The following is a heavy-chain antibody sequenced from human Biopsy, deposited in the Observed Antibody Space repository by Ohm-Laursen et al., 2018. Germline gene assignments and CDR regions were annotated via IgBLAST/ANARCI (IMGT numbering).Heavy chain of an antibody. CDR2: INHSGRT. CDR1: GESFNGYY. J-gene: IGHJ6*02. CDR3: VRGVDYYDPYHYYALDV. V-gene: IGHV4-34*01. D-gene: IGHD3-22*01. Sequence: SETLSLTCAVYGESFNGYYWSWIRQTPGKGLEWIGEINHSGRTNYNPSLKSRVTISVDTSKNQFSLKVRSVTAADTAVYYWVRGVDYYDPYHYYALDVWGQGTTVTVSS.